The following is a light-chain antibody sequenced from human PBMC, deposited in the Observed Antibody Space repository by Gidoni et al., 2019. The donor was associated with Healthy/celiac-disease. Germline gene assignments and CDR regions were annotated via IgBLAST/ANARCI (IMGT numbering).Light chain of an antibody. Sequence: SYELTQPPSVSVSPGKTDRITCSGDALPKKYAYWYQQKSGQAPVLVIYEDSKRPSGIPERFSGSSSGTMATLTISGAQVEDEADYYCYSTDSSGNHRVFGGGTKLPFL. CDR3: YSTDSSGNHRV. CDR2: EDS. CDR1: ALPKKY. J-gene: IGLJ3*02. V-gene: IGLV3-10*01.